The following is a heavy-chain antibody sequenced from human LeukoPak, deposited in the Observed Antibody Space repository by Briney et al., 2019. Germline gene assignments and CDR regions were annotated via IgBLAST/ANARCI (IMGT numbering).Heavy chain of an antibody. D-gene: IGHD2-2*01. Sequence: ASVKVSCEASGYTFTDYYMHWVRRAPGQGFEWMGWINPNDGDTNYAQKFQGRVTMTRDTSISTAHMEVSRLRSDDTAVYYCARANFLYCSSSTCLFDYWGQGTLVTVSS. J-gene: IGHJ4*02. CDR2: INPNDGDT. V-gene: IGHV1-2*02. CDR1: GYTFTDYY. CDR3: ARANFLYCSSSTCLFDY.